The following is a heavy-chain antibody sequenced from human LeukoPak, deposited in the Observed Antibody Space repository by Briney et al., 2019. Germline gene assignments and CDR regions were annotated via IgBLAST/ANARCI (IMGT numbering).Heavy chain of an antibody. CDR2: ISIGNTYI. D-gene: IGHD4-23*01. CDR3: ARDYGGSSPFDY. V-gene: IGHV3-21*01. CDR1: GFTFSRYS. J-gene: IGHJ4*02. Sequence: PGGSLRLSCAASGFTFSRYSMNWVRQAPGKGLEWISSISIGNTYIYYADSVKGRFTISRDNAKNSLYLQMNSLRAEDTAVYYCARDYGGSSPFDYWGQGTLVTVSS.